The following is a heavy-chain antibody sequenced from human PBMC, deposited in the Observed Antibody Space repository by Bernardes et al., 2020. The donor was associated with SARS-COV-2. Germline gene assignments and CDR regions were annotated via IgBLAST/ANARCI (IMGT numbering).Heavy chain of an antibody. Sequence: IYYRGRTNYNPSLKSRVTVSLDTSKNQFSLKLSSVTAADTAVYYCTRVPVVAGSYGWSDPWGQGTL. CDR3: TRVPVVAGSYGWSDP. CDR2: IYYRGRT. D-gene: IGHD2-15*01. V-gene: IGHV4-30-4*07. J-gene: IGHJ5*02.